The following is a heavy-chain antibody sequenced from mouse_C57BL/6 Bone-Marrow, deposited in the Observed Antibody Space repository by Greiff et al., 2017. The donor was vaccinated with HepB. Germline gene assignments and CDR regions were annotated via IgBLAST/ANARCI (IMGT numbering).Heavy chain of an antibody. CDR2: IDPANGNT. V-gene: IGHV14-3*01. CDR3: AALYAPYYPDWYFDV. J-gene: IGHJ1*03. D-gene: IGHD1-1*01. Sequence: EVQLQQSVAELVRPGASVKLSCTASGFNIKNTYMHWVKQRPEQGLEWIGRIDPANGNTKYAPKFQGKATITADTSSNTAYLQLSSLTSEDTAIYYCAALYAPYYPDWYFDVWGTGTTVTVSS. CDR1: GFNIKNTY.